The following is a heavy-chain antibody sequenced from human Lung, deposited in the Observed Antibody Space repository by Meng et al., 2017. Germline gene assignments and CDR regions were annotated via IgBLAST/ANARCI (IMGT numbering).Heavy chain of an antibody. CDR3: ARGPTTMAHDFDY. V-gene: IGHV4-34*01. J-gene: IGHJ4*02. CDR1: GGSFSDYY. Sequence: QWQLQQWGAGLLKPSETLSLTCVVSGGSFSDYYWSWIRQPPGKGLEWIGEINHSGSTNCNPSLESRATISVDTSQNNLSLKLSSVTAADSAVYYCARGPTTMAHDFDYWGQGTLVTVSS. D-gene: IGHD4-11*01. CDR2: INHSGST.